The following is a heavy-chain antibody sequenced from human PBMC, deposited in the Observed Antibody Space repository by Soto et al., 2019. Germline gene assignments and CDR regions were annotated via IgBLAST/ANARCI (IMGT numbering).Heavy chain of an antibody. CDR1: GGSISSYY. J-gene: IGHJ4*02. Sequence: SETLSLTCTVSGGSISSYYWSWIRQPPGKGLEWIGYIYYSGSTNYNPSLKSRVTISVDTSKNQFSLKLSSVTAADTAVYYCARGGSSSWYLLDYWGQGTLVTVSS. CDR2: IYYSGST. D-gene: IGHD6-13*01. CDR3: ARGGSSSWYLLDY. V-gene: IGHV4-59*01.